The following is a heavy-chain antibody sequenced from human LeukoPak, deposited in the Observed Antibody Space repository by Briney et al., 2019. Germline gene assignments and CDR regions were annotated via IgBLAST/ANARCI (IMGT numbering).Heavy chain of an antibody. CDR2: INPSGGST. V-gene: IGHV1-46*01. CDR1: GYTFTSYY. CDR3: ARDPTNGYGYDSYYFDY. Sequence: GASVKVSCKASGYTFTSYYMHWVRQAPGQGLEWMGIINPSGGSTSYAQKFQGRVTMTRDTSTSTVYMELSSLRSEDTAVYYCARDPTNGYGYDSYYFDYWGQGTLVTVSS. J-gene: IGHJ4*02. D-gene: IGHD5-18*01.